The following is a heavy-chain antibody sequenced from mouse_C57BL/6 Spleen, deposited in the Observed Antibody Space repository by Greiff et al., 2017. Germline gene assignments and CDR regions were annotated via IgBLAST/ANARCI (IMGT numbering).Heavy chain of an antibody. D-gene: IGHD4-1*01. Sequence: EVNLVESGGGLVKPGGSLKLPCAARGFTFSDYGMHWVRQAPEKGLEWVAYISSGSSTIYYADTVKGRFTISRDNAKNTLFLQMTSLRSEDTAMYYCAGRGLTGRASFAYWGQGTLVTVSA. CDR2: ISSGSSTI. CDR1: GFTFSDYG. J-gene: IGHJ3*01. V-gene: IGHV5-17*01. CDR3: AGRGLTGRASFAY.